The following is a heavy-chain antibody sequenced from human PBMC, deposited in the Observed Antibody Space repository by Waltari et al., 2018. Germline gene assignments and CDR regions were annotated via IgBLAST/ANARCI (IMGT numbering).Heavy chain of an antibody. J-gene: IGHJ4*02. Sequence: EVQLVESGGGLVQPGGSLRLSCAASGFTCSRYSLNWVRQAPGKGLYCVSYISISSSTIYYADSVKGRFTISRDNAKNSLYLQMNSLRAEDTAVYYCARVSAKNVDYWGQGTLVTVSS. CDR2: ISISSSTI. CDR3: ARVSAKNVDY. CDR1: GFTCSRYS. V-gene: IGHV3-48*01.